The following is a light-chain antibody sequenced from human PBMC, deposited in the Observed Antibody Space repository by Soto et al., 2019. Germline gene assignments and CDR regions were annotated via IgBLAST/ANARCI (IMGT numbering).Light chain of an antibody. J-gene: IGKJ4*01. V-gene: IGKV1-39*01. CDR3: QQSYSTLLT. CDR1: QSISSY. CDR2: AAS. Sequence: DIQMTQSPSSLSASVGDRVTITCRASQSISSYLNWYQQKPGKAPKLLIYAASSLQSGVPSRFSGSGSGTDFTLTISSLQPEDFATYYCQQSYSTLLTCVGGTKVEIK.